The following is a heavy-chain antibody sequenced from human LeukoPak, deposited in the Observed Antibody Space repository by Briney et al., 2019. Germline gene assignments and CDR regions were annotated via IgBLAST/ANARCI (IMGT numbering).Heavy chain of an antibody. D-gene: IGHD3-3*01. CDR2: IYSGGST. CDR3: ASQTAVLRFLEWLSPYGMDV. Sequence: GGSLRLSCAASGFTVSSNYMSWVRQAPGKGLEWVSVIYSGGSTYYADSVKGRFTISRDNSKNTLNLQMNRLRAEDTAVYYCASQTAVLRFLEWLSPYGMDVWGQGTTVTVSS. J-gene: IGHJ6*02. V-gene: IGHV3-66*02. CDR1: GFTVSSNY.